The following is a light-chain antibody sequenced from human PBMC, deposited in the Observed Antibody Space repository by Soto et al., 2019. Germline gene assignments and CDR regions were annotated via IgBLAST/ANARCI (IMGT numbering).Light chain of an antibody. CDR2: AAS. CDR1: QSVRSSY. CDR3: QQYGSSPRT. V-gene: IGKV3-20*01. Sequence: EIVLTQSPGTLSLSPGERATLSCRASQSVRSSYLAWYQQKPGQDPRLLIYAASSRATGIPDRFSGSGSGTVFTLTVTRLQPEDFAVYYCQQYGSSPRTFGQGTKVEIK. J-gene: IGKJ1*01.